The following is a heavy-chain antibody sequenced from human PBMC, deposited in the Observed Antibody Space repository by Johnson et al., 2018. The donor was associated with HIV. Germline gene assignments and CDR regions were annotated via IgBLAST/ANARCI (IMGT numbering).Heavy chain of an antibody. CDR3: AKSPGKDHGGNSGGFDI. Sequence: VQLVESGGGLVQPGRSLRLSCAASGFTFDDYAMHWVRQAPGKGLEWVSGISWNSGSTYYADSVKGRFTISRDNSKNTLYLQMNSLRVEDTAVYYCAKSPGKDHGGNSGGFDIWGQGTMVTVSS. J-gene: IGHJ3*02. CDR1: GFTFDDYA. D-gene: IGHD1-14*01. CDR2: ISWNSGST. V-gene: IGHV3-9*01.